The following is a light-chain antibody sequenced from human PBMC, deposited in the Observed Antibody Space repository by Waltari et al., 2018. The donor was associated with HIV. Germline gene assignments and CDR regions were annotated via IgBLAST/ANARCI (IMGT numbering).Light chain of an antibody. V-gene: IGLV8-61*01. CDR3: VLYMGSGISV. CDR2: NTN. Sequence: QTVVTQVPSFSVSPGGPVTLPSDQRPGSVPTSYYPSWYQQTPGQAPRTLIYNTNTRSSGVPDRFSGSILGNKAALTIAGAQADDESDYYCVLYMGSGISVFGGGTKLTVL. J-gene: IGLJ3*02. CDR1: PGSVPTSYY.